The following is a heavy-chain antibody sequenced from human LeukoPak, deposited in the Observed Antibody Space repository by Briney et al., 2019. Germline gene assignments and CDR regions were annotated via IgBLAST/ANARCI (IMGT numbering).Heavy chain of an antibody. Sequence: ASVKVSCKASGYTVTSYDINWVRQATGQGVEWMGWMNPNRGNTGYAQKFQGRVTMTRNTSISTAYMELSRLRSEDTAVYYCAREELYCRTTSCYAWFDPWGQGTLVTVSS. D-gene: IGHD2-2*01. V-gene: IGHV1-8*01. CDR1: GYTVTSYD. CDR3: AREELYCRTTSCYAWFDP. CDR2: MNPNRGNT. J-gene: IGHJ5*02.